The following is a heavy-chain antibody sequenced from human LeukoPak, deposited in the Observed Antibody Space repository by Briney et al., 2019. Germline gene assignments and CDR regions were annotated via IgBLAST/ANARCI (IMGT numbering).Heavy chain of an antibody. Sequence: GSLRLSCVASGFTFSHYGMHWVRQPPGKGLEWVAVVSYDENNQYYAEPVKGRFTVARDNSKNTLYLQMSSLRAEDTAVYYCARLTTFVWLGKSAEGGDYWGQGTLVTVSA. J-gene: IGHJ4*02. CDR2: VSYDENNQ. CDR1: GFTFSHYG. V-gene: IGHV3-33*05. D-gene: IGHD4-11*01. CDR3: ARLTTFVWLGKSAEGGDY.